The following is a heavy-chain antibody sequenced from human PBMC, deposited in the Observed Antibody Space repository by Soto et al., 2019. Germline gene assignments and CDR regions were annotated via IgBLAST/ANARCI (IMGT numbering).Heavy chain of an antibody. CDR2: ISAHNGNT. CDR3: ARTPPKWGLRSEYDFDY. D-gene: IGHD1-26*01. CDR1: GYTFTSYG. J-gene: IGHJ4*02. V-gene: IGHV1-18*01. Sequence: QVQLVQSGTEVKKPGASVKVSCKASGYTFTSYGISWVRQAPGQGLEWMGWISAHNGNTNSAQKLQGRVTMTTDTSTSTAYMELRSLRSDDTAVYYCARTPPKWGLRSEYDFDYWGQGTLVTVSS.